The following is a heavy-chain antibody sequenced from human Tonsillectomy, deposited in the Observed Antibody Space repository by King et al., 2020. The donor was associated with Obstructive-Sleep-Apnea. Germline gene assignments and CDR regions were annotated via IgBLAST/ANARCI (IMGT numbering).Heavy chain of an antibody. CDR2: IDYSGNT. D-gene: IGHD1-26*01. Sequence: QLPLQESGPGLVRSSETLSLTCTVSGGSISSSNNYWAWIRQPPGQGLEWIGRIDYSGNTYDNPSLKSRVTISTDTSKNQCSLNLNSVTAADTAVYYCAESGAVNWYFDLWGRGTLVIVSS. CDR3: AESGAVNWYFDL. V-gene: IGHV4-39*01. CDR1: GGSISSSNNY. J-gene: IGHJ2*01.